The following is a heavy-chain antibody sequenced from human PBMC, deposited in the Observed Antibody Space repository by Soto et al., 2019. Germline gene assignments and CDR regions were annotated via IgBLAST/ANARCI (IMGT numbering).Heavy chain of an antibody. J-gene: IGHJ4*02. Sequence: QVQLVESGGGVVQPGRSLRLSCAASGFTFSSYGMHWVRQAPGKGLEWVAVIWYDGSNKYYADSVKGRFTISRDNSKNQLYLQMNSLRAEDTAVYYCARGYSSGWNFDYWGQGTLVTVSS. CDR3: ARGYSSGWNFDY. CDR2: IWYDGSNK. V-gene: IGHV3-33*01. D-gene: IGHD6-19*01. CDR1: GFTFSSYG.